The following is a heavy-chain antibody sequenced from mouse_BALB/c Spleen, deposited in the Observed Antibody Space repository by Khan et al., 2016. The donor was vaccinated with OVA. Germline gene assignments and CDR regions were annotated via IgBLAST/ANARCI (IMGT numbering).Heavy chain of an antibody. Sequence: VQLQESGPGLVAPSQSLSITCTVSGFSLSSYGVNWVRQPPGKGLEWLGLIWGDGSTNYHSALVSRLIISKDNSKSQVFLKLNGLQTADTATYYCAKYTPDYYSMDYWGQGTSVTVSS. CDR2: IWGDGST. J-gene: IGHJ4*01. CDR3: AKYTPDYYSMDY. CDR1: GFSLSSYG. V-gene: IGHV2-3*01.